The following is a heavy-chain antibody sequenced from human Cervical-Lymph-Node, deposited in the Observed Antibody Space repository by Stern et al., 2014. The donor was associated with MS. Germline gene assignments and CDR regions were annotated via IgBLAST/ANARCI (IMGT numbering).Heavy chain of an antibody. Sequence: QLQLQESGPGLVKPSGTLSLICAVSGASISNTNWWGWVRQPPGMGLEWIGEIHHSGTTNFKPSLKSRVTMSVDKSKNQFSLELNSVTAADTAVYFCARVYSGYDWFDYWGQGTLVTVSS. CDR3: ARVYSGYDWFDY. CDR1: GASISNTNW. CDR2: IHHSGTT. V-gene: IGHV4-4*02. D-gene: IGHD5-12*01. J-gene: IGHJ4*02.